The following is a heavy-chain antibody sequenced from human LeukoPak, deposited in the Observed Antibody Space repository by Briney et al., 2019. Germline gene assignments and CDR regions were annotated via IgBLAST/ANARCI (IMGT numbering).Heavy chain of an antibody. Sequence: GGSLRLSCAASGFTFSSYWMSWVRQAPGKGLEWVANIKQDGSEKNYVDSVKGRFTISRDNAKNSLYVQMNSLRAEDTAVYYCARDNYYYYYYMDVWGKGTTVTVSS. J-gene: IGHJ6*03. V-gene: IGHV3-7*01. CDR2: IKQDGSEK. CDR3: ARDNYYYYYYMDV. CDR1: GFTFSSYW.